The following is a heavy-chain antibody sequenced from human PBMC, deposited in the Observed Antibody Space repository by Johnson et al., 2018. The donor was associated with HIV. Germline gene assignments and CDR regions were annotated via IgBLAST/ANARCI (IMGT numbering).Heavy chain of an antibody. CDR1: GFTVTNKY. CDR2: ISGSGGST. V-gene: IGHV3-23*04. D-gene: IGHD1-26*01. J-gene: IGHJ3*02. CDR3: AKGGGSYSDSFDI. Sequence: VQLVESGGGLVQPGGSLRLSCAASGFTVTNKYMSWVRQAPGKGLEWVSAISGSGGSTYYADSVKGRFTISRDNSKNTLYLQMNSLRAEDTAVYYCAKGGGSYSDSFDIWGQGTMVTVSS.